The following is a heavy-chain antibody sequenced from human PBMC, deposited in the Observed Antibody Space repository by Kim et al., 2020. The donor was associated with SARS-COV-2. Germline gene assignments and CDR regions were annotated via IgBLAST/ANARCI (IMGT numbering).Heavy chain of an antibody. CDR1: GFTFDTYA. V-gene: IGHV3-23*01. CDR3: AKVVVMDGYNYYYYYGMGV. Sequence: GGSLRLSCVASGFTFDTYAMSWVRQAPGKGLEWVSVISGNGVNKFYADPVRGRFTISRDNSKNTMYLQMNSLRDEDTALYYCAKVVVMDGYNYYYYYGMGVWGQGTAVTVSS. CDR2: ISGNGVNK. D-gene: IGHD3-16*01. J-gene: IGHJ6*02.